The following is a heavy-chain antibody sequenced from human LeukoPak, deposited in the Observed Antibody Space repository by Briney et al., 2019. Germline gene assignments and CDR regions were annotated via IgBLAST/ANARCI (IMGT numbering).Heavy chain of an antibody. CDR1: GFTFDDYA. CDR3: ARSWESSGGGSCVLDY. Sequence: GGSLRLSCAASGFTFDDYAMHWVRQAPGKGLVWVSRINSDGSSTSYADSVKGRFTISRDNAKNTLYLQMNSLRAEDTAVYYCARSWESSGGGSCVLDYWGQGTLVTVSS. J-gene: IGHJ4*02. V-gene: IGHV3-74*01. D-gene: IGHD2-15*01. CDR2: INSDGSST.